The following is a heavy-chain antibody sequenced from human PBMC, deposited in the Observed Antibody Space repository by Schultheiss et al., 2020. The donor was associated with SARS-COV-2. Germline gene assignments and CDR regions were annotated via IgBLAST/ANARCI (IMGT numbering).Heavy chain of an antibody. CDR3: VRDRSWWTPYNCFDL. J-gene: IGHJ5*02. CDR2: TSNSGTYK. Sequence: GGSLRLSCAASGFTFSSYSMNWVRQAPGKGLEWVSSTSNSGTYKYYADSVRGRLTISRDWSKDTLFLQMNSLRAEDTAVYYCVRDRSWWTPYNCFDLWGRGTLVTVSS. CDR1: GFTFSSYS. V-gene: IGHV3-21*01. D-gene: IGHD2-15*01.